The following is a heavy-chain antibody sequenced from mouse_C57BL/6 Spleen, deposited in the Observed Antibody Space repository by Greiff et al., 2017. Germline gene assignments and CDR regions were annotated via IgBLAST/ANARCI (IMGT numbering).Heavy chain of an antibody. J-gene: IGHJ2*01. CDR2: INPGSGGT. CDR1: GYAFTNYL. V-gene: IGHV1-54*01. Sequence: VQLKQSGAELVRPGTSVKVSCKASGYAFTNYLIEWVKQRPGQGLEWIGVINPGSGGTNYNEKFKGKATLTADKSSSTAYMQLSSLTSEDSAVYFCARPGHYGSSYGYWGQGTTLTVSS. CDR3: ARPGHYGSSYGY. D-gene: IGHD1-1*01.